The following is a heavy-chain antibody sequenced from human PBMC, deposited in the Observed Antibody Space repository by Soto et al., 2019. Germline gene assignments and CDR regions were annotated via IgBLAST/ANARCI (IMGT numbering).Heavy chain of an antibody. Sequence: GEPLKISCKGSGYRFTNYWIGWVRQMPGKGLEWMGIIYPGDSDTRYSPSFQGQVTISADKSISTAYLQWSSLKASDTAIYYCARAAYGEYHLTPWGQGTLVTVSS. CDR1: GYRFTNYW. D-gene: IGHD4-17*01. CDR3: ARAAYGEYHLTP. CDR2: IYPGDSDT. J-gene: IGHJ5*02. V-gene: IGHV5-51*01.